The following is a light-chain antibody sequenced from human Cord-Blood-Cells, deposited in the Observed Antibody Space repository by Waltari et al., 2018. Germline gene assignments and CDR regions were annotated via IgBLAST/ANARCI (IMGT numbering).Light chain of an antibody. CDR2: WAS. V-gene: IGKV4-1*01. J-gene: IGKJ4*01. CDR3: QQYYSTPLT. Sequence: DIVMPKSPDSLAVSLGERATINCKSSQSVLYSSNNKNYLAWYQQKPGQPPKLPIYWASTRESGVPDRFSGSGSGTDFTLTISSLQAEDGAVYYCQQYYSTPLTFGGGTKVEIK. CDR1: QSVLYSSNNKNY.